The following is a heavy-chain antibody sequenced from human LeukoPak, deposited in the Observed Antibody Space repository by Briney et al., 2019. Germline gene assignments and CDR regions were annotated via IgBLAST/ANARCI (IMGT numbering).Heavy chain of an antibody. CDR2: INEDGGST. D-gene: IGHD6-13*01. CDR3: AKEFGSSWPIDY. Sequence: GESLRLSCAASRFTFDDYAMHWVRQAPGKGLECVCLINEDGGSTYYADSVKSRFIISRDNSKNYLYLQMNSLRAEDSALYCCAKEFGSSWPIDYWGQGTLVTVSS. CDR1: RFTFDDYA. J-gene: IGHJ4*02. V-gene: IGHV3-43*02.